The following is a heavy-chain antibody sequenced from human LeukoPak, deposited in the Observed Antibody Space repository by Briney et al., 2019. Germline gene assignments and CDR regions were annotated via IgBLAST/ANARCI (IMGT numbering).Heavy chain of an antibody. CDR3: ARGHYDILTGYYHLDY. Sequence: ASVTVSCKASGYTFTGYYMHWVRQAPGQGLEWMGWINPNSGGTNYAQKFQGRVTMTRDTSISTAYMELSRLRSDDTAVYYCARGHYDILTGYYHLDYWGQGTLVTVSS. CDR2: INPNSGGT. J-gene: IGHJ4*02. CDR1: GYTFTGYY. V-gene: IGHV1-2*02. D-gene: IGHD3-9*01.